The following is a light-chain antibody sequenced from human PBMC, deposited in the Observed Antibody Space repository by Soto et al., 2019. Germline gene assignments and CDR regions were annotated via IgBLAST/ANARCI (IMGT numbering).Light chain of an antibody. V-gene: IGLV2-14*03. CDR2: DVS. CDR1: SADIGGCNY. CDR3: GSCKTSSILV. Sequence: QPVLTQPAPGPGSPGQSITISCTGTSADIGGCNYVSWYQQHPDKAPKGVIYDVSNRPSGVSNRFSGSQSGNTASLTISGLQAEDEADYYCGSCKTSSILVFGTGTKSPA. J-gene: IGLJ1*01.